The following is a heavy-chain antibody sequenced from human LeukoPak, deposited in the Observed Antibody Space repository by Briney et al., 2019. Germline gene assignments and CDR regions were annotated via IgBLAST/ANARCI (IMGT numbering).Heavy chain of an antibody. CDR3: ATLGYGGITIFGAAPNWFDP. CDR2: MNPNSGNT. CDR1: GYTFTSYD. D-gene: IGHD3-3*01. V-gene: IGHV1-8*01. J-gene: IGHJ5*02. Sequence: ASVKVSCKASGYTFTSYDINWVRQATGQGLEWMGWMNPNSGNTGYAQKFRGRVTMTRNTSISTAYMELGSLRSEDTAVYYCATLGYGGITIFGAAPNWFDPWGQGTLVTVSS.